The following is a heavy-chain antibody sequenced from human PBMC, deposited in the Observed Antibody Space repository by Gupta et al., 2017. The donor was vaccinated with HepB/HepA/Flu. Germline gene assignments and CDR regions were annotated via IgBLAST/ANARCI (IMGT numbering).Heavy chain of an antibody. CDR1: RGSVSRSGYF. CDR2: INQRGNA. CDR3: AREADVHYTTEACDV. J-gene: IGHJ3*01. Sequence: QVQLQESGPGLVKPSQTLSLTCSVFRGSVSRSGYFWSWLRQFPGKGLEWIAYINQRGNAGYNPSLGSRVDMSVDTYKNELSLRRRYVSAEDTAVYEGAREADVHYTTEACDVWGSGNMGIVS. D-gene: IGHD4-11*01. V-gene: IGHV4-31*03.